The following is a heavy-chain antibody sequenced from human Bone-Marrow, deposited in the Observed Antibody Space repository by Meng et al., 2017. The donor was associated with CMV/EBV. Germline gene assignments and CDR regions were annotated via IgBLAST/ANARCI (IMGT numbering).Heavy chain of an antibody. CDR1: GRTYRSYA. D-gene: IGHD6-19*01. V-gene: IGHV1-69*01. CDR3: ASPIAVAGYYFDY. Sequence: VHLVMYAVEMNNACFSGACYREATGRTYRSYAISWMRPSSGQGLEWMGGIIPMFGTANYAQKFQGRVTITADESTSTAYMELSSLRSEDTAVYYCASPIAVAGYYFDYWGPGTLVTVAS. J-gene: IGHJ4*01. CDR2: IIPMFGTA.